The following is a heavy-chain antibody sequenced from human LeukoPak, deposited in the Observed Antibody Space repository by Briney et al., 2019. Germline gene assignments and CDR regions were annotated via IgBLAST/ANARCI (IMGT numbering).Heavy chain of an antibody. CDR1: GDSISSYY. J-gene: IGHJ2*01. CDR2: IYASGST. D-gene: IGHD4-11*01. CDR3: ARTVSSYNWYCDL. V-gene: IGHV4-4*07. Sequence: PSETLSLTCTVTGDSISSYYWSWIRQPAGKGLEWIGRIYASGSTNYNPSLKSRVTISVDKSKNQVSLKLSSVTAADTAVYYCARTVSSYNWYCDLWGRGTLVTVSS.